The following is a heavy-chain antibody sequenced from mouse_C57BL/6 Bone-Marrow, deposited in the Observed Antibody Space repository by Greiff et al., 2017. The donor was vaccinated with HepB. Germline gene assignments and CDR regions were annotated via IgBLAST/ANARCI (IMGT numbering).Heavy chain of an antibody. CDR1: GYTFTSYW. Sequence: QVQLQQPGAELVKPGASVKMSCKASGYTFTSYWITWVTQRPGQGLEWIGDIYPGSGSTNYNEKFKSKATLTVDTSSRTAYMQLSSLTSEDSAVYYCARRRGLYYYGSTLYFDYWGQGTTLTVSS. J-gene: IGHJ2*01. CDR2: IYPGSGST. CDR3: ARRRGLYYYGSTLYFDY. V-gene: IGHV1-55*01. D-gene: IGHD1-1*01.